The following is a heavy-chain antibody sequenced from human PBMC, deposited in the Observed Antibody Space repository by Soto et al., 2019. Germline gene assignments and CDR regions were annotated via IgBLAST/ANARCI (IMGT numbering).Heavy chain of an antibody. CDR3: AITARAYCSSTSCYFTY. CDR1: GYTFTSYG. V-gene: IGHV1-18*01. Sequence: QVQLVQSGAEVKKPGASVKVSCKASGYTFTSYGISWVRQAHGQGLEWMGWISAYNGNTNYAQKLQGRVTMTTDTSTSTADMELRSLRSDDTAVYYCAITARAYCSSTSCYFTYWGQGTLVTVAS. D-gene: IGHD2-2*01. CDR2: ISAYNGNT. J-gene: IGHJ4*02.